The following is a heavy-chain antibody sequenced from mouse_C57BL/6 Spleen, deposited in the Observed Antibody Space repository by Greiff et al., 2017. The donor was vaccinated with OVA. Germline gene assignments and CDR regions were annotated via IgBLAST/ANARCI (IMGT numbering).Heavy chain of an antibody. V-gene: IGHV2-2*01. CDR1: GFSLTSYG. Sequence: QVQLQQSGPGLVQPSQSLSITCTVSGFSLTSYGVHWVRQSPGKGLEWLGVIWSGGSTDYTAAFISRLSISKDNSKSQVFFKMNSLQADDTARYYCAYGPPSWFAYWGQGTLVTVSA. CDR2: IWSGGST. D-gene: IGHD1-1*02. CDR3: AYGPPSWFAY. J-gene: IGHJ3*01.